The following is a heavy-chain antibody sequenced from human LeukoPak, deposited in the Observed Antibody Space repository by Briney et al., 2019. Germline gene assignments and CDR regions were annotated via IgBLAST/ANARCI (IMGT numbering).Heavy chain of an antibody. CDR3: AKGDISMIPD. CDR1: GFTVSNNY. D-gene: IGHD3-22*01. CDR2: IKSGGDT. Sequence: GGSLRLSCAASGFTVSNNYMSWVRQTPGKGLEWVSVIKSGGDTYYADSVKGRLTISRDNSKNTLSLQMNSLRAEDTAVYYCAKGDISMIPDWGQGTLVTVSS. V-gene: IGHV3-53*01. J-gene: IGHJ4*02.